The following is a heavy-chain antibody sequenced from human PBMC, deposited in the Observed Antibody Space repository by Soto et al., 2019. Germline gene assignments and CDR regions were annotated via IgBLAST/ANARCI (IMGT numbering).Heavy chain of an antibody. D-gene: IGHD2-8*01. J-gene: IGHJ6*02. Sequence: SETLSLTCAVYGGSFSDTYWSWIRQPPGKGLEWIGEINYSGSTNYNPSLKSRVTISVDTSRGQFSLKLTSVTAADTAVYYCARWGVTSYYYYGLDVWGQGTPVTVSS. CDR2: INYSGST. V-gene: IGHV4-34*01. CDR1: GGSFSDTY. CDR3: ARWGVTSYYYYGLDV.